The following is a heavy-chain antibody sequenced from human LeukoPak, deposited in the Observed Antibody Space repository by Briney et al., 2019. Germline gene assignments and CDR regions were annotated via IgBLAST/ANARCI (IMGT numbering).Heavy chain of an antibody. Sequence: SETLSLTCTVSGGSISSYYWSWIRQPPGKGLEWIGYIYYSGGTNYNPSLKSRVTISVDTSKNQFSLKLSSVTAADTAVYYCARDRRYGDYDGQPPQNWFDPWGQGTLVTVSS. V-gene: IGHV4-59*01. CDR2: IYYSGGT. D-gene: IGHD4-17*01. CDR3: ARDRRYGDYDGQPPQNWFDP. CDR1: GGSISSYY. J-gene: IGHJ5*02.